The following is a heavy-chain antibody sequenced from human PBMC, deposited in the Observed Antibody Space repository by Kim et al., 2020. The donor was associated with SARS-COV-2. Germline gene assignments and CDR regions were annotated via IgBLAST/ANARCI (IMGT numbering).Heavy chain of an antibody. Sequence: ASVKVSCKASGYTFTGYYMHWVRQAPGQGLEWMGWINPNSGGTNYAQKFQGRVTMTRDTSISTAYMELSRLRSDDTAVYYCARDSSSWIYYYYDMDVWCQGTTVTVSS. D-gene: IGHD6-13*01. J-gene: IGHJ6*02. CDR3: ARDSSSWIYYYYDMDV. V-gene: IGHV1-2*02. CDR2: INPNSGGT. CDR1: GYTFTGYY.